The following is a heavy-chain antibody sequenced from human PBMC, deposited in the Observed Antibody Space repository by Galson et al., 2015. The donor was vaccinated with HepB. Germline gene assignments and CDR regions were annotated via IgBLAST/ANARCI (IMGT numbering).Heavy chain of an antibody. V-gene: IGHV3-30*18. Sequence: SLRLSCAASGFTFSSYSMNWVRQAPGKELEWVAVISYDGSNKYYADSVKGRFTISRDNSKNTLYLQMNSLRAEDTAVYYCAKDRYRYCSGGSCYQLDYWGQGTLVTVSS. CDR1: GFTFSSYS. CDR2: ISYDGSNK. D-gene: IGHD2-15*01. CDR3: AKDRYRYCSGGSCYQLDY. J-gene: IGHJ4*02.